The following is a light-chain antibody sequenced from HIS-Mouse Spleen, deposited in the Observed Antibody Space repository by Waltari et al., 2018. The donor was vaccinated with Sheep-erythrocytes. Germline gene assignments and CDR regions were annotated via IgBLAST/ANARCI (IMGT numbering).Light chain of an antibody. Sequence: DIHMTQSPSSLSASVADRVTITCRASQSISSYLNWYQQKPGKAPKLLIYAASSLQSGVPSRFSGSGSGTDFTLTISSLQPEDFATYYCQQSYSTPQFTFGPGTKVDIK. CDR1: QSISSY. CDR2: AAS. J-gene: IGKJ3*01. V-gene: IGKV1-39*01. CDR3: QQSYSTPQFT.